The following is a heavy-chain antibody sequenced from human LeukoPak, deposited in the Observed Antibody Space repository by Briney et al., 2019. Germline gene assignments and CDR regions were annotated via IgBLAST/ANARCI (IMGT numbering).Heavy chain of an antibody. J-gene: IGHJ4*02. CDR1: VFTFRTSG. D-gene: IGHD3-10*01. CDR2: IQHDETEI. V-gene: IGHV3-30*02. Sequence: PGGSLRLSCTASVFTFRTSGMHTVRQAPGKGLEWVGFIQHDETEIYSADSVRGRFTFSRDNVKSTVYLQMNSLRVADSAVYYCARESGATKIGQLLNYWGQGTLVSVSS. CDR3: ARESGATKIGQLLNY.